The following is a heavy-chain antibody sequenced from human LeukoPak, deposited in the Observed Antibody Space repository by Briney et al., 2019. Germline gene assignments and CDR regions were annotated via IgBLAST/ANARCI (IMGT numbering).Heavy chain of an antibody. V-gene: IGHV4-34*01. J-gene: IGHJ3*02. CDR1: GGSFSGNY. Sequence: SETLSLTCAVYGGSFSGNYWSWIRQPPGKGLEWIGEINHSGSTNYNPSFKSRVTISVDTSKNQFSLKLSSVTAADTAVFYCARMTLHHAFDIWGQGTMVTVSS. CDR2: INHSGST. CDR3: ARMTLHHAFDI.